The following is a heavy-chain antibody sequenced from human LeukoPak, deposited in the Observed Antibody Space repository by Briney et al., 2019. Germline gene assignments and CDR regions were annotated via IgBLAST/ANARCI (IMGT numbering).Heavy chain of an antibody. CDR3: ARGLRSPPRANMVRGVHYYYYGMDV. V-gene: IGHV4-59*12. D-gene: IGHD3-10*01. Sequence: SETLSPTCIVSGGSIRTYYWSWIRQPPGKGLEWIGYIYYSGNTNYNPSLQSRVTISVDTSKNQFSLKLSSVTAADTAVYYCARGLRSPPRANMVRGVHYYYYGMDVWGQGTTVTVSS. CDR2: IYYSGNT. CDR1: GGSIRTYY. J-gene: IGHJ6*02.